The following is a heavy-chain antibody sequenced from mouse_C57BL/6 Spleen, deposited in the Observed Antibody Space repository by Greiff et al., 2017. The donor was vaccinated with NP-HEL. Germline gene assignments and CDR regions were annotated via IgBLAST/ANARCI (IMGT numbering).Heavy chain of an antibody. Sequence: EVKLVESGGGLVQPKGSLKLSCAASGFSFNTYAMNWVRQAPGKGLEWVARIRSKSNNYATYYADSVKDRFTISRDDSESMLYLQMNNLKTEDTAMYYCVRDYGYAMDYWGQGTSVTVSS. CDR2: IRSKSNNYAT. V-gene: IGHV10-1*01. CDR3: VRDYGYAMDY. CDR1: GFSFNTYA. D-gene: IGHD1-1*02. J-gene: IGHJ4*01.